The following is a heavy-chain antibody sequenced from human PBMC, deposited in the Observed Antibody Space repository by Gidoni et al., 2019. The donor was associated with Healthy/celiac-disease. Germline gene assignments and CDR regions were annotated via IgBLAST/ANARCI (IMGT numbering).Heavy chain of an antibody. CDR1: GYPFSSYG. CDR3: AKAKILNYYYMDV. CDR2: ISYDGSNK. J-gene: IGHJ6*03. Sequence: QVQRVGSGGGLVQPGRSLRLPCEASGYPFSSYGMHWVRQAPGKGLEWVAVISYDGSNKYYADSVKGRFTISRDNSKNTLYLQMNSLRAEDTAVYYCAKAKILNYYYMDVWGKGTTVTVSS. D-gene: IGHD2-15*01. V-gene: IGHV3-30*18.